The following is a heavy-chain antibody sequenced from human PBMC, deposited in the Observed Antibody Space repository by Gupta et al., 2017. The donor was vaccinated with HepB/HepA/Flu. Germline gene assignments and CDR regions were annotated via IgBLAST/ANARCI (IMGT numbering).Heavy chain of an antibody. CDR1: AGSISSGGYY. Sequence: QVQLQESGPGLVKPSQTLSLTCTVSAGSISSGGYYWSWIRQPPGKGLEWIVYIYYSGSTYYNPSLKSRVTISVDTSKNQFSLKLSSVTAADTAVYYCAREGAIFGVVGFDYWGQGTLVTVAS. D-gene: IGHD3-3*01. CDR2: IYYSGST. V-gene: IGHV4-31*03. J-gene: IGHJ4*02. CDR3: AREGAIFGVVGFDY.